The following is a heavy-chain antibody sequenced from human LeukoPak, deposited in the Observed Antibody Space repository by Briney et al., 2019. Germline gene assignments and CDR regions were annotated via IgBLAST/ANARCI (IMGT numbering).Heavy chain of an antibody. CDR2: IKSKTDGGTT. V-gene: IGHV3-15*01. Sequence: GGSLRLSWAASGFTFSNTWVSWVRQAPRKGLEWGGSIKSKTDGGTTDYAAPVKGRFTISRDDSKNTLYLQMNSLKTEDTAVYYCTTGLRAADTNWGRGTLVSVSS. CDR1: GFTFSNTW. D-gene: IGHD6-13*01. J-gene: IGHJ4*02. CDR3: TTGLRAADTN.